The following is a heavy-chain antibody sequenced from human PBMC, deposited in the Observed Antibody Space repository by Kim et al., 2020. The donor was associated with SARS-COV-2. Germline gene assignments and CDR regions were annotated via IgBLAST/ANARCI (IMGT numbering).Heavy chain of an antibody. Sequence: SETLSLTCAVYGGSFSDYNWSWIRQPPGKGLEWIGEINHSGITNLSPSLKSRITISVDTSKGQFSLRLKSMTATDTAVYYCARGRAGVVPAPVLGLGPYFDCYAMDVWGRGTPVAVSS. CDR3: ARGRAGVVPAPVLGLGPYFDCYAMDV. CDR2: INHSGIT. D-gene: IGHD2-2*02. CDR1: GGSFSDYN. V-gene: IGHV4-34*01. J-gene: IGHJ6*02.